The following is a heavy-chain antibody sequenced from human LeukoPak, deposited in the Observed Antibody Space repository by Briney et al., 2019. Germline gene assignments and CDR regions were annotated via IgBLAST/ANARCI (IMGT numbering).Heavy chain of an antibody. J-gene: IGHJ3*01. CDR1: GFTFGNSW. V-gene: IGHV3-74*01. CDR2: INADGSTA. CDR3: VVVVEPPDSDGFDV. D-gene: IGHD1-14*01. Sequence: PGGSLRLSCAASGFTFGNSWVHWVRQALGKGLVWVSLINADGSTATYADSVKGRFTISRDNARNTLSLQMNSLTIEDTAVYYCVVVVEPPDSDGFDVWGQGTMITVSS.